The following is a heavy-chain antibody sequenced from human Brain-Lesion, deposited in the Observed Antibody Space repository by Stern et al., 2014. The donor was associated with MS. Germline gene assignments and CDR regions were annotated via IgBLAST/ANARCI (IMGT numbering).Heavy chain of an antibody. D-gene: IGHD3-16*01. CDR1: GFNFSSYW. V-gene: IGHV3-74*02. J-gene: IGHJ4*02. CDR3: ARGVGDY. CDR2: INRDGSDT. Sequence: EVPLEESGGGLVQPGGSLRLSCAASGFNFSSYWMHWVRQFPEKGLFWVSQINRDGSDTSYADSVKGRFSISRDNIRNMLYLRMTSLRAEDTAVYYCARGVGDYWGQGARVTVSS.